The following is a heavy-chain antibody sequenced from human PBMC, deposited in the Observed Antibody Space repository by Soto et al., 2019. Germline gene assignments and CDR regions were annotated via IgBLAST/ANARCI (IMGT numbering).Heavy chain of an antibody. Sequence: PVKVSCKASGGTFSSYAISWVQQDTGQGLEWMGGFIPSFSRSNYARKCQGRCTITAYESTCTAYLELCSLRSKDTAVYYFSCVAADFWSGRKGWFDPWGQGTLVTVSS. V-gene: IGHV1-69*13. J-gene: IGHJ5*02. D-gene: IGHD3-3*01. CDR2: FIPSFSRS. CDR3: SCVAADFWSGRKGWFDP. CDR1: GGTFSSYA.